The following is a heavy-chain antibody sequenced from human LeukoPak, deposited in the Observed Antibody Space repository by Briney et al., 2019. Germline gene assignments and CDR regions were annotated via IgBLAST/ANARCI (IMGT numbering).Heavy chain of an antibody. Sequence: SETLSLTCTVSGDSISSYYWSWIRQPPGKGLEWIGYIYYSGSTNYNPSLKSRVTISVDTSKNQFSLKLSSVTAADTAVYYCARDRWKYRLWGQGTMVTVSS. D-gene: IGHD1-7*01. CDR3: ARDRWKYRL. J-gene: IGHJ3*01. V-gene: IGHV4-59*01. CDR2: IYYSGST. CDR1: GDSISSYY.